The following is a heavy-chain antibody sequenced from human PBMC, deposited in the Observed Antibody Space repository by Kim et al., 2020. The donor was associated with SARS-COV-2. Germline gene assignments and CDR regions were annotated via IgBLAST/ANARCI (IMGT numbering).Heavy chain of an antibody. J-gene: IGHJ6*02. Sequence: ASVKVSCKASGFTLTFYYMHWVRQAPGQGLEWMGIITPSGGSTTYAQNFQGRITMTRDMSTSTVYMELSGLRSEDTALYYCTREPTGSSSYFYGMDLWGQGATVTVSS. D-gene: IGHD1-26*01. CDR1: GFTLTFYY. CDR2: ITPSGGST. CDR3: TREPTGSSSYFYGMDL. V-gene: IGHV1-46*01.